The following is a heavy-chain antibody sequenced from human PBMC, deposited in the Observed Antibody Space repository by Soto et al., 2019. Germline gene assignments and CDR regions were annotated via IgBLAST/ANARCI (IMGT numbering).Heavy chain of an antibody. V-gene: IGHV1-2*02. CDR3: ARNRYCSGGSCRNWFDP. CDR2: INPNSGGT. CDR1: GYTFTGDY. Sequence: GASVKVSCKASGYTFTGDYMHWVRQAPGQGLEWMGWINPNSGGTNYAQKFQGRVTMTRDTSISTAYMELSRLRSDDTAVYYCARNRYCSGGSCRNWFDPWRQGTLVTVSS. J-gene: IGHJ5*02. D-gene: IGHD2-15*01.